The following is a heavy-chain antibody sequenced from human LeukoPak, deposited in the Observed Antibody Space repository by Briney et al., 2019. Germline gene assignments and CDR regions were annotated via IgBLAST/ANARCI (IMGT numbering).Heavy chain of an antibody. J-gene: IGHJ5*02. D-gene: IGHD1-1*01. CDR3: ARVPKTTLSRWFDP. V-gene: IGHV1-18*01. CDR2: ISAYNGNT. CDR1: GYTFTSYD. Sequence: ASVKVSCKASGYTFTSYDINWVRQATGQGLEWMGWISAYNGNTNYAQKLQGRVTMTTDTSTSTAYMELRSLRSDDTAVYYCARVPKTTLSRWFDPRGQGTLVTVSS.